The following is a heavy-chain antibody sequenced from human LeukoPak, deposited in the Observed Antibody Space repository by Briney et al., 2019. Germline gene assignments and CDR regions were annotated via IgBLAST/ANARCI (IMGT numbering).Heavy chain of an antibody. CDR2: ISSSGSTI. Sequence: KAGGSLRLSCAASGFTFSDYYMGWIRQAPGKGLEWVSYISSSGSTIYYADSVKGRFTISRDNAKNSLYLQMNSLRAEDTAVYYCARTDYDYYYMDVWGKGTTVTVSS. CDR1: GFTFSDYY. D-gene: IGHD2-21*02. V-gene: IGHV3-11*04. CDR3: ARTDYDYYYMDV. J-gene: IGHJ6*03.